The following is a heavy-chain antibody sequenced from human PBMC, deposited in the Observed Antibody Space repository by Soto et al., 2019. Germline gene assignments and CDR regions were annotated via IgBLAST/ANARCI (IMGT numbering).Heavy chain of an antibody. CDR1: GFTFSSYA. J-gene: IGHJ6*03. CDR3: AIAVAGSYYYYYMDV. D-gene: IGHD6-19*01. V-gene: IGHV3-23*01. CDR2: ISGSGGST. Sequence: GGSLRLSCAASGFTFSSYAMSWVRQAPGKGLEWVSAISGSGGSTYYADSVKGRFTISRDSSKNTLYLQMNSLRAEDTAVYYCAIAVAGSYYYYYMDVWGKGTTVTVSS.